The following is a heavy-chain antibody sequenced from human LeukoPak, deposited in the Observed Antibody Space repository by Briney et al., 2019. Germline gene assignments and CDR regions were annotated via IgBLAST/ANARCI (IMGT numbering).Heavy chain of an antibody. V-gene: IGHV3-73*01. CDR1: GFTFSGSA. Sequence: PGGSLRLSCAASGFTFSGSAMHWVRQASGKGLEWVGRIRSRANSYATAYAASVKGRFTISRDDSKNTAYLQMNSLKTEDTAVYYCKWLSNTSDYWGQGTLVTVSS. J-gene: IGHJ4*02. CDR2: IRSRANSYAT. CDR3: KWLSNTSDY. D-gene: IGHD5-12*01.